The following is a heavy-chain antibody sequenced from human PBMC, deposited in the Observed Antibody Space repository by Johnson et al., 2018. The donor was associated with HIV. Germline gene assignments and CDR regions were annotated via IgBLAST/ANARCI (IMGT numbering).Heavy chain of an antibody. CDR1: GFTFDDYA. CDR3: ARGNMIVVVSGGFDI. Sequence: VQLVESGGGVVRPGGSLRLSCAPSGFTFDDYAMSWVRQAPGKGLEWVSDISWNSGSIGYADSVKGRFTISRDNAKNSLYLQMNSLRAEDTAIYDCARGNMIVVVSGGFDIWGQGTMVTVSS. J-gene: IGHJ3*02. V-gene: IGHV3-20*01. CDR2: ISWNSGSI. D-gene: IGHD3-22*01.